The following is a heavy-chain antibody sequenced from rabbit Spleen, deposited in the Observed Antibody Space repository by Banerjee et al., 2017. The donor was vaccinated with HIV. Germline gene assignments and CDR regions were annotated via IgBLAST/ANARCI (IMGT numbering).Heavy chain of an antibody. CDR3: ARDAGSSFSTYGMDL. D-gene: IGHD8-1*01. V-gene: IGHV1S45*01. J-gene: IGHJ6*01. Sequence: QEQLVESGGGLVQPEGSLTLTCKASGFSFGDRDVMCWVRQAPGKGLEWIGCINSITGKTVYATWAKGRFTISRASSTTVFLQMTSLTAADTATYFCARDAGSSFSTYGMDLWGPGTLVTVS. CDR1: GFSFGDRDV. CDR2: INSITGKT.